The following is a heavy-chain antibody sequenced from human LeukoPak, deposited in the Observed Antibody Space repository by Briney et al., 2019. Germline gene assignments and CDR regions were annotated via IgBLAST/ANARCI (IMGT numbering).Heavy chain of an antibody. CDR2: IKEDGTER. CDR3: ARGGSGSS. J-gene: IGHJ5*02. CDR1: GFMFTNYW. Sequence: GGSLRLSCVGSGFMFTNYWMNWVRQAPGKGLQWVATIKEDGTERYYVDSVRGRFTISRDNAKNSLFLQMSTLRVEDTAVYYCARGGSGSSWGQGTLVTVSS. V-gene: IGHV3-7*04. D-gene: IGHD3-10*01.